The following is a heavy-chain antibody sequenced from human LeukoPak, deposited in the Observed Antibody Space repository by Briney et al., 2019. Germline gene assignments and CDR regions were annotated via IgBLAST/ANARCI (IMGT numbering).Heavy chain of an antibody. CDR1: GYTFTSYA. Sequence: ASVKVSCKASGYTFTSYAMHWVRQAPGQRLEWMGWISAYNGNTNYAQKLQGRVTMTTDTSTSTAYMELRSLRSDDTAVYYCARDQGYDSSGSLDYWGQGTLVTVSS. V-gene: IGHV1-18*01. CDR3: ARDQGYDSSGSLDY. J-gene: IGHJ4*02. D-gene: IGHD3-22*01. CDR2: ISAYNGNT.